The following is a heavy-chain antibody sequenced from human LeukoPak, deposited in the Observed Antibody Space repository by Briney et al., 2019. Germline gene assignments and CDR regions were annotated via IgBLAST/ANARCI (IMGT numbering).Heavy chain of an antibody. Sequence: SETLSLTCTVSGGSISSYYWSWIRQPPGKGLEWIGYIYYSGSTNYNPSLKSRVTISVDTSKNQFSLKLSSVTAADTAVYYCAKPRSGSGKDWGQGTLVTVSS. D-gene: IGHD1-26*01. CDR2: IYYSGST. CDR3: AKPRSGSGKD. CDR1: GGSISSYY. V-gene: IGHV4-59*01. J-gene: IGHJ4*02.